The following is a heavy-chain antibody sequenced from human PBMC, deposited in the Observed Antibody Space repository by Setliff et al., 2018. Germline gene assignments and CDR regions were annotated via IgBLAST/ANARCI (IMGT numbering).Heavy chain of an antibody. CDR2: IYYSGST. V-gene: IGHV4-61*08. Sequence: SETLSLTCTASDGSIRSGDHYWNWIRQHPGKGLEWIGYIYYSGSTNYNPSLKSRVTISVDTSKNQFSLKLSSVTAADPAVYYCVSSRQGFRFDPWGQGTLVTVSS. CDR3: VSSRQGFRFDP. J-gene: IGHJ5*02. CDR1: DGSIRSGDHY.